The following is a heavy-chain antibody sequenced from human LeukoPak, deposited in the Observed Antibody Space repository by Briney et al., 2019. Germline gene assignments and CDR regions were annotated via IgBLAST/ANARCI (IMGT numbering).Heavy chain of an antibody. CDR1: GGSISSYY. CDR3: ARSQSRPGAFDI. J-gene: IGHJ3*02. D-gene: IGHD1-14*01. Sequence: SETLSLTCTVSGGSISSYYWSWIRQPAGKGLEWIRRIYTSGSTNYNPSLKSRVTMSVDTSKNQFSLKLSSVTAADTAVYYCARSQSRPGAFDIWGQGTMVTVSS. CDR2: IYTSGST. V-gene: IGHV4-4*07.